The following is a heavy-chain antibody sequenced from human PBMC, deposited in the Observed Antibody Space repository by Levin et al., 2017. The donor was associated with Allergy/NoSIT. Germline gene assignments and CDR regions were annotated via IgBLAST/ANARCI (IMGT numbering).Heavy chain of an antibody. Sequence: GGSLRLSCAASGFTFSSYAMHWVRQAPGKGLEWVAVISYDGSNKYYADSVKGRFTISRDNSKNTLYLQMNSLRAEDTAVYYCASLPVDIVATIREEKNYWGQGTLVTVSS. V-gene: IGHV3-30-3*01. CDR2: ISYDGSNK. CDR1: GFTFSSYA. J-gene: IGHJ4*02. D-gene: IGHD5-12*01. CDR3: ASLPVDIVATIREEKNY.